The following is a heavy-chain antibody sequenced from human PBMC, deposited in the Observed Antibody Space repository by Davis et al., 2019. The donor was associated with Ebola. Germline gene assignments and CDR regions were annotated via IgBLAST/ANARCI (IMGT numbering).Heavy chain of an antibody. CDR2: ISYDGSNK. Sequence: GGFLRLSCAASGFTFSSYGMHWVRQAPGKGLEWVAVISYDGSNKYYADSVKGRFTISRDKAKNSLYLQMNSLRDEDTAVYYCARDLVYSSSSWGWGTLVTVSS. V-gene: IGHV3-30*03. D-gene: IGHD6-6*01. J-gene: IGHJ5*02. CDR1: GFTFSSYG. CDR3: ARDLVYSSSS.